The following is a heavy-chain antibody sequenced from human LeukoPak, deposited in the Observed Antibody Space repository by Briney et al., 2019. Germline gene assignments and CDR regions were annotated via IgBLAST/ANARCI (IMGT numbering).Heavy chain of an antibody. Sequence: TGGSLRLSCAASGFTSISYWMNWVRQAPGKGLEWVANIKQDGSEKYYVDSVKGRFTISRDNAKNSLYLQMNSLRAEDTAVYYCARDNWNDVGNWFDPWGQGALVTVSS. D-gene: IGHD1-20*01. V-gene: IGHV3-7*01. J-gene: IGHJ5*02. CDR1: GFTSISYW. CDR3: ARDNWNDVGNWFDP. CDR2: IKQDGSEK.